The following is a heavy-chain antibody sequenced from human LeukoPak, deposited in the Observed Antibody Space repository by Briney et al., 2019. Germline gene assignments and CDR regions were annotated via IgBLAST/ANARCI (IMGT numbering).Heavy chain of an antibody. J-gene: IGHJ4*02. D-gene: IGHD6-19*01. V-gene: IGHV4-39*07. CDR3: ARVGTVAVAGIFDY. CDR1: GGSISSSSYY. Sequence: SETLSLTCTVSGGSISSSSYYWGWIRQPPGKGLEWIGSIYYSGSTCYNPSLKSRVTISVDTSKNQFSLKLSSVTAADTAVYYCARVGTVAVAGIFDYWGQGTLVTVSS. CDR2: IYYSGST.